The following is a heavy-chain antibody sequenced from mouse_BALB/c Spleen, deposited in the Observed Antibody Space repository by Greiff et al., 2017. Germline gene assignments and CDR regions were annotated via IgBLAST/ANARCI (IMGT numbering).Heavy chain of an antibody. CDR3: AREVIYYGFAY. CDR1: GYTFTSYT. Sequence: VQLQQSAAELARPGASVKMSCKASGYTFTSYTMHWVKQRPGQGLEWIGYINPSSGYTEYNQKFKDKTTLTADKSSSTAYMQLSSLTSEDSAVYYCAREVIYYGFAYWGQGTLVTVSA. J-gene: IGHJ3*01. V-gene: IGHV1-4*02. D-gene: IGHD2-1*01. CDR2: INPSSGYT.